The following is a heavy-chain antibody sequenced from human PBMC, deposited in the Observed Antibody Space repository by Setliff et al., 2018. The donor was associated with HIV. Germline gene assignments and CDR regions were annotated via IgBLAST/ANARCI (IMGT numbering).Heavy chain of an antibody. V-gene: IGHV4-4*02. CDR1: GGPLNSRNW. Sequence: SETLSLTCAVSGGPLNSRNWWSWVRQPPGKGLEWIGEINHSGSTNYNPSLKSRVTISVDTSMDQFSLKLNSVTAADTAVYYCTRGPLPRADYWGQGTLVTVSS. CDR2: INHSGST. CDR3: TRGPLPRADY. J-gene: IGHJ4*02.